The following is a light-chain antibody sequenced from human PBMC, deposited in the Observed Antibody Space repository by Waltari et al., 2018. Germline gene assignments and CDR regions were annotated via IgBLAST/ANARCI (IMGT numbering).Light chain of an antibody. Sequence: SYELTQPSSVSVSPGQTARVTCSGGVLANKYAHWFQQKQDQAPVMVIYKDSERPSGITGRFAGSSSGTTVTLTIMGAQSDEEADYYCYSAADNNPVLFGGGTKLTVL. CDR1: VLANKY. CDR3: YSAADNNPVL. CDR2: KDS. V-gene: IGLV3-27*01. J-gene: IGLJ2*01.